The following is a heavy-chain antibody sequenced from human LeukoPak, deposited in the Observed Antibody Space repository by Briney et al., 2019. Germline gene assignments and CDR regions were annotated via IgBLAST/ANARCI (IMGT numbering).Heavy chain of an antibody. J-gene: IGHJ2*01. CDR3: DRHVPSALRVVVVTSHRYFDL. CDR2: IFHSGST. CDR1: GGSITNNHYY. V-gene: IGHV4-39*01. Sequence: SETLSLTCTASGGSITNNHYYWGWIRQPPGKGLEWIGTIFHSGSTYYNPSLESRVTISVGTSKSQLSLNLRSVTAADTALYYCDRHVPSALRVVVVTSHRYFDLWCRGTLVTVSS. D-gene: IGHD2-21*02.